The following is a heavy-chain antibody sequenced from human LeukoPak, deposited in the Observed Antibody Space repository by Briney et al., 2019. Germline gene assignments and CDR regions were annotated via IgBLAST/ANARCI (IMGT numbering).Heavy chain of an antibody. V-gene: IGHV1-24*01. CDR2: FDPEDGET. J-gene: IGHJ6*02. D-gene: IGHD6-19*01. CDR1: GYTLTELS. CDR3: ATSSSGWYYYGMDV. Sequence: ASVKVSCKVSGYTLTELSMHWVRQAPGKGLEWMGGFDPEDGETIYAQKFQGRVTMTEDTSTDTAYMELSSLRSEDTAVYYCATSSSGWYYYGMDVWGQGTTVTVSS.